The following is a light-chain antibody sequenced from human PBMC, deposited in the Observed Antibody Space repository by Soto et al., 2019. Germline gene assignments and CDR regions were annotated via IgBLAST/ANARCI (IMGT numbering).Light chain of an antibody. CDR2: GAS. CDR3: QQSYSSTWT. V-gene: IGKV1-39*01. CDR1: QSISRH. Sequence: DIQMTQSPSSLSASVGDRVTITCRASQSISRHLNWYQQKPGKAPILLIFGASTLQSGVPTSFSGSGSGAEFTLTISSLQREDFAIYYCQQSYSSTWTFGQGTKVDIK. J-gene: IGKJ1*01.